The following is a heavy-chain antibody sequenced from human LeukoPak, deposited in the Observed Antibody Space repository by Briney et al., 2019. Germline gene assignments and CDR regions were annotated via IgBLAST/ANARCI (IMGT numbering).Heavy chain of an antibody. CDR1: GGSISSSSYY. V-gene: IGHV4-61*02. Sequence: SETLSLTCTVSGGSISSSSYYWGWIRQPAGKGLEWIGRIYGSGTTTYNPSLKSRVSMSIDTSKNQFSLKLMSVTAADTAVYYCARDSGTTGGVKFDPWGQGTLVTVSS. CDR2: IYGSGTT. D-gene: IGHD3-16*01. J-gene: IGHJ5*02. CDR3: ARDSGTTGGVKFDP.